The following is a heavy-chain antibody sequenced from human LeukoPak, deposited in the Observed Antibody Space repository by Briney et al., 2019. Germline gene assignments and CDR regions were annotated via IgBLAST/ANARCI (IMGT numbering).Heavy chain of an antibody. CDR2: IYYSGST. D-gene: IGHD3-3*01. V-gene: IGHV4-39*01. CDR1: GGSISSSSYY. CDR3: ARQLADFWSGYSWFDP. J-gene: IGHJ5*02. Sequence: SETLSLTCTVSGGSISSSSYYWGWIRQPPGKGLEWIGSIYYSGSTYYNPSLKSRVTISVDTSKNQFSLKLSSVTAADTAVYYCARQLADFWSGYSWFDPWGQGTLVTVSS.